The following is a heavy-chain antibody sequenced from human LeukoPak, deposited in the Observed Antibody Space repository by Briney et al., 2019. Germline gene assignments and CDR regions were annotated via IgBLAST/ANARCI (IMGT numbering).Heavy chain of an antibody. V-gene: IGHV3-43*02. D-gene: IGHD5-18*01. CDR1: GFTFYDYA. CDR2: ICGGGGST. CDR3: ANDMGYSYGYY. Sequence: GVSVRLSCAASGFTFYDYAMHGVRQAPGKGLEWFSLICGGGGSTYYGDSVRGRFTNSRDNSKNSLYLQMTSLRTDDTALYYCANDMGYSYGYYWGQGTLVTVSS. J-gene: IGHJ4*02.